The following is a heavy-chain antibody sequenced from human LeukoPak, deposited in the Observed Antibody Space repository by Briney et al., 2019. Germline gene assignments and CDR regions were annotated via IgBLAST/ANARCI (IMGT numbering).Heavy chain of an antibody. D-gene: IGHD3-3*01. Sequence: PGGSLRLSCAASGFTFSNAWMSWVRQAPGKGLEWVGRIKSKTDGGTTDYAAPVKGRFTISRDDSKNTLYLQMNSLKTEDTAVYYCTTDLSNFWSGYWSHWGQGTLVTVSS. J-gene: IGHJ4*02. CDR3: TTDLSNFWSGYWSH. V-gene: IGHV3-15*01. CDR1: GFTFSNAW. CDR2: IKSKTDGGTT.